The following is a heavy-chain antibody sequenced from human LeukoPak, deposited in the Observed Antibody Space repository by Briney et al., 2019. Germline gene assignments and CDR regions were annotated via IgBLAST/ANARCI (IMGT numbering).Heavy chain of an antibody. Sequence: PSETLSLTCAVYGGSFSGYYWSWIHQPPGKGLEWIGSMYYSGSTYYNPSLKSRVTISVDTSKNQFSLKLSSVTAADTAVYYCAREVSSTAIINYWGQGTLVTVSS. CDR3: AREVSSTAIINY. CDR1: GGSFSGYY. D-gene: IGHD5-18*01. V-gene: IGHV4-34*01. J-gene: IGHJ4*02. CDR2: MYYSGST.